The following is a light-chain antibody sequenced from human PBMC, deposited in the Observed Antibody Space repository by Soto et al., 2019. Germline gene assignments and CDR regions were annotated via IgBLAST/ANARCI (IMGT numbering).Light chain of an antibody. Sequence: QSVLTQPPSASGTPGQRVTISCSGSSSNIGSNYVYWYQQLPGTAPKLLIYRNNQRPSGVPDRFSGSKSGTSASLAISGLRSEDEADYYCAAWDDSLSGRWVFGGGTKVTVL. V-gene: IGLV1-47*01. J-gene: IGLJ3*02. CDR1: SSNIGSNY. CDR3: AAWDDSLSGRWV. CDR2: RNN.